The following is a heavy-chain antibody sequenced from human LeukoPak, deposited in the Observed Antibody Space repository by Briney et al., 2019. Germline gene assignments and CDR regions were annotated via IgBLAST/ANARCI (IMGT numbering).Heavy chain of an antibody. CDR2: ISGSGGST. CDR3: AKDLNDFWSGYRYYFDY. Sequence: GGSLRLSCAASGFTFDDYGMSWVRQAPGKGLEWVSAISGSGGSTYYADSVKGRFTISRDNSKNTLYLQMNSLRAEDTAGYYCAKDLNDFWSGYRYYFDYWGQGTLVTVSS. D-gene: IGHD3-3*01. J-gene: IGHJ4*02. V-gene: IGHV3-23*01. CDR1: GFTFDDYG.